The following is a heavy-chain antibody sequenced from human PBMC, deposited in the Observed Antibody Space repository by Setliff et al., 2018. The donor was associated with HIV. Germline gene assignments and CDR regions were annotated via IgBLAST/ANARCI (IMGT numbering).Heavy chain of an antibody. Sequence: PSETLSLTCTVSGGSISSSSYYWGWIRQPPGKGLEWIGSIYYSGSTYYNPSLKSRVTISVDTSKNQFSLKLSSVTAADTAVYYCARGGAFDWLFLDVWGKGTTVTVSS. J-gene: IGHJ6*04. CDR2: IYYSGST. CDR1: GGSISSSSYY. D-gene: IGHD3-9*01. V-gene: IGHV4-39*07. CDR3: ARGGAFDWLFLDV.